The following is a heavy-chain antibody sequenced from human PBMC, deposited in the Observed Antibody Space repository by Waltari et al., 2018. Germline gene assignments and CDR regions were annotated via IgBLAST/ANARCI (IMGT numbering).Heavy chain of an antibody. Sequence: INWVRQATGQGLEWMGWMNPNSGNTGYAQKFQGRVTMTRNTSISTAYMELSSLRSEDTAVYYCAREIDSSSWYVGWFDPWGQGTLVTVSS. J-gene: IGHJ5*02. D-gene: IGHD6-13*01. CDR2: MNPNSGNT. CDR3: AREIDSSSWYVGWFDP. V-gene: IGHV1-8*01.